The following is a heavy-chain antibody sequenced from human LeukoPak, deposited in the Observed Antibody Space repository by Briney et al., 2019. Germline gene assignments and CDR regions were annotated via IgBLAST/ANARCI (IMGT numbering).Heavy chain of an antibody. J-gene: IGHJ3*02. CDR1: GGSISSSSYY. D-gene: IGHD3-9*01. CDR3: ARDTYYDILTGYDYLDAFDI. CDR2: IYYSGST. V-gene: IGHV4-39*07. Sequence: PSETLSLTCTVSGGSISSSSYYWGWIRQPPGKGLEWIGSIYYSGSTYYNPSLKSRVTISLDTSKNQFSLNVSSVTAADTAVYYCARDTYYDILTGYDYLDAFDIWGQGTMVTISS.